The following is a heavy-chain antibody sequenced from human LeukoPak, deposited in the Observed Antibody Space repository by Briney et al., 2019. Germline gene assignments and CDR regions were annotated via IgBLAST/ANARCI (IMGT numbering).Heavy chain of an antibody. CDR3: ARGGGLDV. D-gene: IGHD3-16*01. CDR1: GFTFSSYA. CDR2: ISYDGSNK. V-gene: IGHV3-30-3*01. Sequence: PGGSLRLSCVASGFTFSSYAMHWVRQAPGKGLEWVAVISYDGSNKYEADSVKGRFTISRDNAKNSLYLQMSNLRAEDTAVYFCARGGGLDVWGQGATVTVSS. J-gene: IGHJ6*02.